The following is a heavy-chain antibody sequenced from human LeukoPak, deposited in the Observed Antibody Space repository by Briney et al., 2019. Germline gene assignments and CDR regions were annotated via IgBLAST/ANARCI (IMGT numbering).Heavy chain of an antibody. D-gene: IGHD3-22*01. V-gene: IGHV3-30-3*01. CDR3: ARGAVYDSPRMDYYYGMDV. CDR2: ISYDGSNK. Sequence: GGSLRLSCAASGFTFSSYAMHWVRQAPGKGLEWEAVISYDGSNKYYADSVKGRFTISRDNSKNTLYLQMNSLRAEDTAVYYCARGAVYDSPRMDYYYGMDVWGQGTTVTVSS. CDR1: GFTFSSYA. J-gene: IGHJ6*02.